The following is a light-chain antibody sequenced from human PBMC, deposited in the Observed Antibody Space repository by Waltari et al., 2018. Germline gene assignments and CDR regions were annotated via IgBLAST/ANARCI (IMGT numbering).Light chain of an antibody. CDR2: YDS. Sequence: SYVLTQPPSVSVAPGQTARITCGGNNVGSKNLHWYQQKPGQAPILVIYYDSDRPSGIPERFAGSNSGNTDTLTISRVEVGDEADYCCQVWDSGSAVFGGGTKLTVL. V-gene: IGLV3-21*04. CDR1: NVGSKN. J-gene: IGLJ3*02. CDR3: QVWDSGSAV.